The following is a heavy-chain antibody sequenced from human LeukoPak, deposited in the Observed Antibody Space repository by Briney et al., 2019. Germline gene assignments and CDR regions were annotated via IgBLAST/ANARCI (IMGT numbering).Heavy chain of an antibody. D-gene: IGHD5-18*01. Sequence: GGSLRLSCSASGFTFSRYAMHWVRQAPGKGLEYVSAITSNGGSTYYADSVKGRFTISRDNSKSTLYLQMSSLRAEDTAVYYCVKGITAMVPFFDYWGQGTLVTVSS. J-gene: IGHJ4*02. CDR2: ITSNGGST. V-gene: IGHV3-64D*06. CDR3: VKGITAMVPFFDY. CDR1: GFTFSRYA.